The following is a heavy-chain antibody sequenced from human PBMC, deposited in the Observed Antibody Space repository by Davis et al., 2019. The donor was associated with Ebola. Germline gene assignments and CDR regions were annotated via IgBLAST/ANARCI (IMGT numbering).Heavy chain of an antibody. J-gene: IGHJ5*02. D-gene: IGHD2-21*02. CDR2: ISAGGGPT. CDR3: ARGGFHCGGDCGHRFDP. CDR1: GFTLMNHG. V-gene: IGHV3-23*01. Sequence: PGGSLRLSCAASGFTLMNHGVSWVRQAPGKGLEWVSHISAGGGPTYGDSVRGRFTISRDISNNTLYLQMNSLRVEDTAVYYCARGGFHCGGDCGHRFDPWSQGTPVTVSS.